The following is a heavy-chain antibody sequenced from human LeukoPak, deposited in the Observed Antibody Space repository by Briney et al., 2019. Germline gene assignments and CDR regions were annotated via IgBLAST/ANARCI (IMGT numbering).Heavy chain of an antibody. CDR3: TRSMATVTTGY. Sequence: SVKVSCKASGYTFTTYSIFWVRQAPGQGLEWMGRIIPILGIANYAQKFQGRVTITADKSTSTAYMELSSLRSEDTAVYYCTRSMATVTTGYWGQGTLVTVSS. V-gene: IGHV1-69*02. CDR2: IIPILGIA. J-gene: IGHJ4*02. D-gene: IGHD4-17*01. CDR1: GYTFTTYS.